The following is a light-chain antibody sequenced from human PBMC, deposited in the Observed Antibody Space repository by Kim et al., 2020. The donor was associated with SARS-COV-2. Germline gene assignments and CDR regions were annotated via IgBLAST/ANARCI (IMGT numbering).Light chain of an antibody. V-gene: IGLV6-57*04. J-gene: IGLJ3*02. CDR1: SGSIASNY. Sequence: NFMLTQPHSVSESPGKTVTISCSRSSGSIASNYVQWYQQRPGSAPTTVIYEDNQRPSAVPDRFSGSIDSSSNSASLPISGLKTEDEGVYYCQSYDSSYWEFGGGTQLTDL. CDR3: QSYDSSYWE. CDR2: EDN.